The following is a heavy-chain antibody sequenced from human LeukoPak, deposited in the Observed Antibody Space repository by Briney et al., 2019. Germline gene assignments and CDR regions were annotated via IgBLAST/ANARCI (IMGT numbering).Heavy chain of an antibody. D-gene: IGHD3-10*01. J-gene: IGHJ4*02. CDR3: ARHREMVRGVILYFDY. CDR2: IYYSGST. V-gene: IGHV4-39*01. Sequence: PSETLSLTCTVSGGSISSSSDYWGWIRQPPGKGLECIGRIYYSGSTYYNPSLKSRDPISVDTSKNQFFLKLSAVTAADTAVYYCARHREMVRGVILYFDYWGQGTLVTVSS. CDR1: GGSISSSSDY.